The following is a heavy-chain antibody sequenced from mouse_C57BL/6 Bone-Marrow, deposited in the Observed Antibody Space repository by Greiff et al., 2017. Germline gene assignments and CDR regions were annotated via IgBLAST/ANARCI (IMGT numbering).Heavy chain of an antibody. D-gene: IGHD3-3*01. V-gene: IGHV14-3*01. CDR2: IAPANGNT. J-gene: IGHJ2*01. CDR1: GFNIKNTY. Sequence: DVQLQESVAELVRPGASVKLSCTASGFNIKNTYMPWVKQRPEQGLEWIGRIAPANGNTKYAPKFQGKATITADTSSTTAYLPLSSLTSEDTAIYYCARGDPYCFDYWGQGTTLTVSS. CDR3: ARGDPYCFDY.